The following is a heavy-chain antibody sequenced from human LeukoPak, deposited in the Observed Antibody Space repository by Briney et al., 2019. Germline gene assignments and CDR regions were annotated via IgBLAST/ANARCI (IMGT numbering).Heavy chain of an antibody. V-gene: IGHV1-18*01. J-gene: IGHJ3*02. CDR2: ISAYNGNT. CDR1: GYTFTSYA. Sequence: ASVKVSCKASGYTFTSYAMNWVRQAPGQGLEWMGWISAYNGNTNYAQKLQGRVTMTTDTSTSTAYMELRSLRSDDTAVYYCARDPRATPYSSSWYYSREEEKDDAFDIWGQGTMVTVSS. D-gene: IGHD6-13*01. CDR3: ARDPRATPYSSSWYYSREEEKDDAFDI.